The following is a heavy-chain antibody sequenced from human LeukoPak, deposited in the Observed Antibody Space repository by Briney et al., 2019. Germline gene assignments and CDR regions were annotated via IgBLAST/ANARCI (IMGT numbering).Heavy chain of an antibody. CDR1: GFTFSSYA. CDR3: AKSRGESRGASNY. J-gene: IGHJ4*02. D-gene: IGHD1-26*01. V-gene: IGHV3-23*01. CDR2: ISGSRDTT. Sequence: GGSLRLSCAASGFTFSSYAMNWVRQAPGKGLEWVSFISGSRDTTYYADSVKGRFTISRDSSKNALYLQMNSLRAEDTAVYYCAKSRGESRGASNYWGQGTLVTVSS.